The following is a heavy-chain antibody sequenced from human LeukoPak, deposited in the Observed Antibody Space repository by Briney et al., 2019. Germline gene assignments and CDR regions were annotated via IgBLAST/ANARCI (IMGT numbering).Heavy chain of an antibody. CDR1: GGSISSYY. CDR2: IYTSGST. Sequence: PPETLSLTCTASGGSISSYYWSWIRQPAGKGLEWIGRIYTSGSTNYNPSLKSRVTMSVDTSKNQFSLKLSSVTAADTAVYYCARDQGNPHDAFDIWGQGTMVTVSS. V-gene: IGHV4-4*07. CDR3: ARDQGNPHDAFDI. J-gene: IGHJ3*02. D-gene: IGHD4-23*01.